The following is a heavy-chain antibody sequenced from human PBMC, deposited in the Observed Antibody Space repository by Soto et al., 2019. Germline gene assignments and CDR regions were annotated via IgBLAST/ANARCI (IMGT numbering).Heavy chain of an antibody. J-gene: IGHJ6*02. CDR1: GGSIINYY. Sequence: QVQLQQSGPGLVKPSETLSLTCTVSGGSIINYYCSWFRQSPGKGLEWIGYINHDGYSAYNLSLNRRITMSADTSKTQFSRMLDSVTATDTAVYYCARQGYGPQQGLVDAWGQGTTVIVSS. CDR3: ARQGYGPQQGLVDA. CDR2: INHDGYS. D-gene: IGHD1-1*01. V-gene: IGHV4-59*08.